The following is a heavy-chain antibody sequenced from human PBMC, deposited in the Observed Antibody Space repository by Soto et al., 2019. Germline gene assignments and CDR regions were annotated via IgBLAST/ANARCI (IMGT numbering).Heavy chain of an antibody. V-gene: IGHV3-23*01. D-gene: IGHD5-18*01. J-gene: IGHJ4*02. CDR2: ISGSGSGT. CDR1: GFIFSSDT. Sequence: XGSLRLSCAASGFIFSSDTMTWVRQAPGKGLEWVSGISGSGSGTYYAGSVKGRFTISRDYSKKTVYLQMNSLRGEDTAVYYCAKNDGGRDTALVVWGQGTLVTVSS. CDR3: AKNDGGRDTALVV.